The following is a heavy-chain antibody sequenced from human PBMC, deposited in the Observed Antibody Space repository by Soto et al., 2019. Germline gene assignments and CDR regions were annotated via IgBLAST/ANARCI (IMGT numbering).Heavy chain of an antibody. D-gene: IGHD2-15*01. CDR1: GGTFSSYA. CDR3: ARELGDVVLGVVAFDI. J-gene: IGHJ3*02. V-gene: IGHV1-69*13. CDR2: IIPIFGTA. Sequence: SVKVSCKASGGTFSSYAISWVRQAPGQGLEWMGGIIPIFGTANYAQKFQGRVTITADESTSTAYMELSSLRSEDTAVYYCARELGDVVLGVVAFDIWGQGTMVTVS.